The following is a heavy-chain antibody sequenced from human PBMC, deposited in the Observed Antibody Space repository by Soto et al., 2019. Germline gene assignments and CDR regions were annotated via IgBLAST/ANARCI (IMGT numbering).Heavy chain of an antibody. CDR2: IKQDGSEK. V-gene: IGHV3-7*01. Sequence: GSLRLSCAASGFTFSSYWMSWVRQAPGKGLEWVANIKQDGSEKYYVDSVKGRFTISRDNAKNSLYLQMNSLRAEDTAVYYCARVLARYYYDSSGYYPAYYFDYWGQGTLVTVSS. D-gene: IGHD3-22*01. CDR1: GFTFSSYW. J-gene: IGHJ4*02. CDR3: ARVLARYYYDSSGYYPAYYFDY.